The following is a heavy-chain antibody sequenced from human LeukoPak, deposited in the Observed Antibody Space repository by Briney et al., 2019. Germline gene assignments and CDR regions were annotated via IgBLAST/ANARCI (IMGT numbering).Heavy chain of an antibody. CDR2: IWYDGSNK. Sequence: GGSLRLSCAASGFTFSSYGMHWVRQAPGKGLEWVAVIWYDGSNKYYADSVKGRFTTSRDNSKNTLYLQMNSLRAEDTAVYYCANTPYPYYYDSSGYWAFDIWGQGTMVTVSS. CDR1: GFTFSSYG. J-gene: IGHJ3*02. CDR3: ANTPYPYYYDSSGYWAFDI. D-gene: IGHD3-22*01. V-gene: IGHV3-33*06.